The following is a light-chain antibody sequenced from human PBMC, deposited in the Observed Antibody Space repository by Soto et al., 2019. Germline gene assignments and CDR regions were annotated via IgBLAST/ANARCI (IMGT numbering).Light chain of an antibody. V-gene: IGLV1-40*01. CDR2: GNS. Sequence: QSVLTQPPSVSGAPGQRVTISCTGSSSNIGAGFDVHWYQQLPGTTPKLLIYGNSNRPSGVPDRFSGSKSGTSASLAIAGLQPDDEADYYCQSYDRSLSGFYVFGTGTKLTVL. CDR3: QSYDRSLSGFYV. J-gene: IGLJ1*01. CDR1: SSNIGAGFD.